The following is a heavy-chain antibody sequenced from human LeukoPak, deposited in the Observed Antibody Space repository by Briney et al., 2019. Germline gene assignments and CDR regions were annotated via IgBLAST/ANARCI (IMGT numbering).Heavy chain of an antibody. CDR3: ATGNWAFDI. CDR1: GGSISSSSYY. D-gene: IGHD3-10*01. J-gene: IGHJ3*02. CDR2: IYYSGST. Sequence: SETLSLTCTISGGSISSSSYYWSWIRQPPGKGLEWIGYIYYSGSTNYNPSLKSRVTISVDTSKNQFSLKLSSVTAADTAVYYCATGNWAFDIWGQGTMVTVSS. V-gene: IGHV4-61*01.